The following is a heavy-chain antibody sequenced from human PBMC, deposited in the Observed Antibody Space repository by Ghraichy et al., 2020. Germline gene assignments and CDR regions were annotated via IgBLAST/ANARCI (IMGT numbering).Heavy chain of an antibody. CDR2: ISGSDGST. D-gene: IGHD6-13*01. CDR1: GFTFRIFA. J-gene: IGHJ6*02. Sequence: GGFLRLSCAASGFTFRIFAMSWVRQAPGKGLEWVSTISGSDGSTYYPDSVKGRFTISRDNSKNTLYLQVNSLRLEDTAVYYCAKGGAAAATRYYHYYYGLDVWGQGTTVTVSS. V-gene: IGHV3-23*01. CDR3: AKGGAAAATRYYHYYYGLDV.